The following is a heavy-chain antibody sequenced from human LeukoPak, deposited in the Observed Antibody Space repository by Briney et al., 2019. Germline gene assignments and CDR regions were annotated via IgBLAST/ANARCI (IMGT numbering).Heavy chain of an antibody. CDR2: IYHSGST. V-gene: IGHV4-30-2*01. Sequence: SETLSLTCTVSGGSISSGGYYWSWIRQPPGKGLEWIGYIYHSGSTYYNPSLKSRVTISVDRSKNQFSLKLSSVTAADTAVYYCARSFPGPCTGDAFDIWGQGTMVTVSS. J-gene: IGHJ3*02. CDR1: GGSISSGGYY. CDR3: ARSFPGPCTGDAFDI.